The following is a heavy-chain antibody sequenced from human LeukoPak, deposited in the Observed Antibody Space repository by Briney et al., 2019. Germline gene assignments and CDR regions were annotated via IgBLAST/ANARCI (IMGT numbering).Heavy chain of an antibody. J-gene: IGHJ5*02. CDR3: ARLQQLVPSWSDP. V-gene: IGHV4-59*01. CDR1: GGSISSYY. Sequence: PSETLSLTCTVSGGSISSYYWSWIRQPPGKGLEWIGYIYYSGSTNYNPSLKSRVTISVDTSKNQFSLKLSSVTAADTAVYYCARLQQLVPSWSDPWGQGTLVTVSS. CDR2: IYYSGST. D-gene: IGHD6-13*01.